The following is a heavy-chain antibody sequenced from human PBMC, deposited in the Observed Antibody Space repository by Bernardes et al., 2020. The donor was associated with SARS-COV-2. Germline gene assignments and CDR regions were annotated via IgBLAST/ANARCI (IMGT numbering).Heavy chain of an antibody. CDR1: GYSFTSYW. CDR3: ARPGIVATDQYYYYTMDV. CDR2: IDPSDSYT. Sequence: GGSLKISCKGSGYSFTSYWITWVRQMPGKGLEWMGKIDPSDSYTNYSPSFQGHVTISADKSITTAYLQWSSLKASDTAIYYCARPGIVATDQYYYYTMDVWGQGTTVTVSS. D-gene: IGHD5-12*01. J-gene: IGHJ6*02. V-gene: IGHV5-10-1*01.